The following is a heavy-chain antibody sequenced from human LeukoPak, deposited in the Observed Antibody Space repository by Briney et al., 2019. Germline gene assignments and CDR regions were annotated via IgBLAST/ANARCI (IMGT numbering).Heavy chain of an antibody. V-gene: IGHV1-18*01. CDR2: ISANSGNT. Sequence: ASVKVSCKSSGYSFRRNGISWGRQAPGQGLEWMAWISANSGNTNYAQNFQDRVTLTTDTSTSTVYMELRSLRSDDTAVYYCARDVNYAFDYWGQGTLVTVSS. D-gene: IGHD3-16*01. CDR3: ARDVNYAFDY. J-gene: IGHJ4*02. CDR1: GYSFRRNG.